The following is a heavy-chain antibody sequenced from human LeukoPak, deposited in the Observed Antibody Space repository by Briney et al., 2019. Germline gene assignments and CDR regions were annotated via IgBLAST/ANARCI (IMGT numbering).Heavy chain of an antibody. CDR1: GGSISSYY. CDR2: IYYSGST. D-gene: IGHD4-11*01. CDR3: AREGGSNLNWFDP. Sequence: SETLSLTCTVSGGSISSYYWSWIRQPPGKGLKWIGYIYYSGSTNYNPSLKSRVTISVDTSKNQFSLKLSSVTAADTAVYYCAREGGSNLNWFDPWGQGTLVTVSS. J-gene: IGHJ5*02. V-gene: IGHV4-59*01.